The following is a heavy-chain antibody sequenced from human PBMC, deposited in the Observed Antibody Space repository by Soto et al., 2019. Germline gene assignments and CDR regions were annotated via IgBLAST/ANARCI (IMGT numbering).Heavy chain of an antibody. CDR1: GFTLITLT. CDR3: VSMINTPGAFDY. D-gene: IGHD3-10*01. J-gene: IGHJ4*02. CDR2: IHNNGATT. Sequence: GGSLRLSCSVSGFTLITLTIHWVRQAPGKGPEYISAIHNNGATTYYADSVRGRFTISTDTSKNTVYLQMTTLGPEDTAVYYCVSMINTPGAFDYWGQGTLVTVSS. V-gene: IGHV3-64D*06.